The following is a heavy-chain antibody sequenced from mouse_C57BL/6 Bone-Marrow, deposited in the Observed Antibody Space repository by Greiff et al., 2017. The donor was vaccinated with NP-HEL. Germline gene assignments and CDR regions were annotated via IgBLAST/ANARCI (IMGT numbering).Heavy chain of an antibody. Sequence: EVQRVESGGGLVQPGGSLSLSCAASGFTFTDYYMSWVRQPPGKALEWLGFIRNKANGYTTEYSASVKGRFTISRDNSQSILYLQMNALRAEDSATYYCARNYYGSSYKGFDYWGQGTTLTVSS. CDR3: ARNYYGSSYKGFDY. CDR2: IRNKANGYTT. J-gene: IGHJ2*01. V-gene: IGHV7-3*01. CDR1: GFTFTDYY. D-gene: IGHD1-1*01.